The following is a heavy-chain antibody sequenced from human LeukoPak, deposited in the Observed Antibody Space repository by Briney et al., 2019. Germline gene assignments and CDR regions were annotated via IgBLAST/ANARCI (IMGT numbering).Heavy chain of an antibody. D-gene: IGHD6-13*01. J-gene: IGHJ4*02. CDR3: ARLTNSWSFDY. CDR1: GYSFTNYW. Sequence: GESLKISCKGSGYSFTNYWIGWVRQMPGKGLEWMGIISPDGSDTRYSPSFQGQVTISADKSITTAYLQWSSLKASDTAMYYCARLTNSWSFDYWGQGTLVTVSS. CDR2: ISPDGSDT. V-gene: IGHV5-51*01.